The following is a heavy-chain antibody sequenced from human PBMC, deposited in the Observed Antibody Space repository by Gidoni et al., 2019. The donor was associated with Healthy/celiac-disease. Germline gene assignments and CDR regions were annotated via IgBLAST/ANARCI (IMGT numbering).Heavy chain of an antibody. D-gene: IGHD6-13*01. CDR3: ARDSTPSSSWSTGGLDAFDI. Sequence: QVQLVESGGGVVQPGRSLRLPCAASGFPFSSYGLPWVRQAPGKGLAWVAVISYDGSNKYYADSVKCRFTISRDNSKNTLYLQMNSLRAEDTAVYYCARDSTPSSSWSTGGLDAFDIWGQGTMVTVSS. CDR2: ISYDGSNK. V-gene: IGHV3-30-3*01. J-gene: IGHJ3*02. CDR1: GFPFSSYG.